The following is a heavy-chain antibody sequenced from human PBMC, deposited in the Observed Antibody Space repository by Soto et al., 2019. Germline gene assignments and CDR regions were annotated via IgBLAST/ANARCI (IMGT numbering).Heavy chain of an antibody. CDR2: MNPNSGNT. V-gene: IGHV1-8*01. J-gene: IGHJ4*02. CDR3: ARGKGIAVAGWDYFDY. Sequence: QVQLVQSGAEVKKPGASVKVSCKASGYTFTSYDINWVRQATGQGLEWMGWMNPNSGNTGYAQKFRGRVTMTRNTSISTAYMELSSLRSEDTAVYYCARGKGIAVAGWDYFDYWGQGTLVTVSS. CDR1: GYTFTSYD. D-gene: IGHD6-19*01.